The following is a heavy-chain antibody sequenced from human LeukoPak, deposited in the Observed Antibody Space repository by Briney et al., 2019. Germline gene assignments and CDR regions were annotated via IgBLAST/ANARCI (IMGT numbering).Heavy chain of an antibody. V-gene: IGHV1-69*04. Sequence: ASVKVSCKASGDTFSYYAISWVRQAPGQGFEWMGRIIPILGITNYAQKFQGRVTITADKSTSTAYMELSSLRSEDTAVYYCARSHNAFGDDYWGQGSLVTVSS. J-gene: IGHJ4*02. CDR1: GDTFSYYA. CDR3: ARSHNAFGDDY. CDR2: IIPILGIT. D-gene: IGHD3-3*01.